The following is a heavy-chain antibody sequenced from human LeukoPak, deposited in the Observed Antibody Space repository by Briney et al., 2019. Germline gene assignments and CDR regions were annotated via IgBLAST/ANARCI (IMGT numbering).Heavy chain of an antibody. J-gene: IGHJ4*02. CDR3: AKWGDYDVLTGYYVSDF. CDR2: ISGSGDNT. V-gene: IGHV3-23*01. Sequence: GGSLRLSCAASGFTFSSYAMSWVRQAPGKGLEWVSAISGSGDNTYYADSVKGRFTLSRDSSKNTLYLQMNSLRADDTAVYYCAKWGDYDVLTGYYVSDFWGQGTLVTVSS. D-gene: IGHD3-9*01. CDR1: GFTFSSYA.